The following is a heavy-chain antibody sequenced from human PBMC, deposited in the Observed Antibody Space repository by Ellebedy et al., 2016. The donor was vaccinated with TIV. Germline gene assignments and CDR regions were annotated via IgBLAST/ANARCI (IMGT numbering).Heavy chain of an antibody. V-gene: IGHV4-59*01. J-gene: IGHJ5*02. D-gene: IGHD2-15*01. CDR1: GGSISSYY. CDR2: IYYSGST. Sequence: SETLSLTCTVSGGSISSYYWSWIRQPPGKGLEWIGYIYYSGSTNYNPSLKSRVPISVDTSKNQFSLKLSSVTAADTAVYYCARVPYCSGGSCYSGGLWFDPWGQGTLVTVSS. CDR3: ARVPYCSGGSCYSGGLWFDP.